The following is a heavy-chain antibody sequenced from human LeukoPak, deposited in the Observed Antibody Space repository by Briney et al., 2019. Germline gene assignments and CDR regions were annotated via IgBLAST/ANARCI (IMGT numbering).Heavy chain of an antibody. CDR2: ISASGGST. CDR1: GFTFSSYA. CDR3: ARGAEKWYGATGAFDI. J-gene: IGHJ3*02. Sequence: GGSLRLSCAASGFTFSSYAMSWVRQAPGKGLEWVSGISASGGSTYYEDSVKGRFSISRDNSKNTLYLQMNSLRAEDTAVYYCARGAEKWYGATGAFDIWGQGTMVTVSS. V-gene: IGHV3-23*01. D-gene: IGHD1-1*01.